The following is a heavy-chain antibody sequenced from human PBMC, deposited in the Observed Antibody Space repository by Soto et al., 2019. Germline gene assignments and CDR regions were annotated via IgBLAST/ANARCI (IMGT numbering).Heavy chain of an antibody. CDR2: ISHSGRT. J-gene: IGHJ4*02. Sequence: TSETLSLTCGVSNYSISSGYYWGWIRQPPGKGLEWIGSISHSGRTFYNPSLKSRVSISVDTSKNQFSLNLRSVTAADTAVFFCARVRVSRNSYFESWVEETLVNLSS. CDR1: NYSISSGYY. CDR3: ARVRVSRNSYFES. D-gene: IGHD3-10*01. V-gene: IGHV4-38-2*01.